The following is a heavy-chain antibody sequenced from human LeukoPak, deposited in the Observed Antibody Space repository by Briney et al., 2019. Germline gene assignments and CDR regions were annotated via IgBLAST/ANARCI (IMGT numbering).Heavy chain of an antibody. CDR1: GGSISSSNW. V-gene: IGHV4-4*02. CDR2: FYHSGST. J-gene: IGHJ6*04. D-gene: IGHD3-9*01. Sequence: SGTLSLTCAVSGGSISSSNWWSWVRQPPGKGLEWIGEFYHSGSTNYNPSLKSRVTISVDKSKNQFSLKLSSVTAADTAVYYCARGHYDILTGYHYGMDVWGKGTTVTVSS. CDR3: ARGHYDILTGYHYGMDV.